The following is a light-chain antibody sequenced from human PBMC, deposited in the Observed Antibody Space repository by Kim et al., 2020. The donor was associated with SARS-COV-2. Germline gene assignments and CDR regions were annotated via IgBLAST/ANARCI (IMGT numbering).Light chain of an antibody. CDR1: QSVGSP. V-gene: IGKV3-11*01. CDR3: QQRSNWPIT. CDR2: DTS. Sequence: LSTGERAPPSCRASQSVGSPLAWYHQKPGQAPRLRYYDTSNRATGIPARFSGSGSGTDFTLTISSLEPEDFAVSYCQQRSNWPITFGQGTRLEIK. J-gene: IGKJ5*01.